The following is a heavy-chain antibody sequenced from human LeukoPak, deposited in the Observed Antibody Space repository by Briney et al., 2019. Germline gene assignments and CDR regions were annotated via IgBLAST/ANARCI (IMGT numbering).Heavy chain of an antibody. V-gene: IGHV3-74*03. CDR2: INSDGSST. CDR3: ARVTVSGWYTALDY. J-gene: IGHJ4*02. CDR1: GFTFNNYW. Sequence: GGSLRLSCEASGFTFNNYWMHWVRQVPGEGLVWVSHINSDGSSTTYADSVKGRFTVSRDNAKNTLYLLMSNLRAEDTAIYYCARVTVSGWYTALDYWGQGTLVSVSS. D-gene: IGHD6-19*01.